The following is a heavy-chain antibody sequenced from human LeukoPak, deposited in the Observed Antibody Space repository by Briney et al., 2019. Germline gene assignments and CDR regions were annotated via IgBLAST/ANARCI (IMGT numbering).Heavy chain of an antibody. J-gene: IGHJ4*02. CDR2: IYYSGST. D-gene: IGHD3-9*01. V-gene: IGHV4-39*07. CDR1: GGSISSSSYY. CDR3: ARSLGTIFLWAD. Sequence: KASETLYLTCTVSGGSISSSSYYWGWIRQPPGKGLEWIGSIYYSGSTYYNPSLKSRVTISVDTSKNQFSLKLSSVTAADTAVYYCARSLGTIFLWADWGQGTLVTVSS.